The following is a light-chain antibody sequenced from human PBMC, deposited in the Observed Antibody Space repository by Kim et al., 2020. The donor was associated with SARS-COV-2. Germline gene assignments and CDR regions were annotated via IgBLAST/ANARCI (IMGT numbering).Light chain of an antibody. J-gene: IGLJ2*01. CDR1: SGSIAANY. V-gene: IGLV6-57*04. CDR2: EDF. Sequence: NFMLTQPHSVSESPGKTVTIPCTRSSGSIAANYVQWYQQRPGGAPTTVIYEDFQRPSGVPDRFSGSIDRSSNSASLTISGLQPEDEADYYCQSFDTTIQVFGGGTKVTVL. CDR3: QSFDTTIQV.